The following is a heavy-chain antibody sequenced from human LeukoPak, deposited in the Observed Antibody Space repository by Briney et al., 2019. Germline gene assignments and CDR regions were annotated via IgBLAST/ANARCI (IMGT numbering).Heavy chain of an antibody. V-gene: IGHV4-34*01. CDR2: INHSGST. Sequence: SKTLSLICAVYGGSFSGYYWGWIRQPPGKGLEWIGEINHSGSTNYNPSLKSRVTISVDTSKNQFSLKLSSVTAADTAVYYCARGLMWAAAGFDYWGQGILVTVSS. D-gene: IGHD6-13*01. CDR1: GGSFSGYY. J-gene: IGHJ4*02. CDR3: ARGLMWAAAGFDY.